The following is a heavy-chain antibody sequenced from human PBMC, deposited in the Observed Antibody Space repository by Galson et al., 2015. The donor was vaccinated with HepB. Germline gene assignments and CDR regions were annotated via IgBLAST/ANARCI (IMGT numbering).Heavy chain of an antibody. CDR2: ISGTSTYT. V-gene: IGHV3-11*06. J-gene: IGHJ3*02. Sequence: SLRLSCAASGSTFSDYYMSWIRQAPGKGLEWVLFISGTSTYTYYADSVKGRFTISRDNAKNSLYLQMTSLRAEDTAVYYCVRGGFSAADAVDIWGQGTLVTVSS. CDR3: VRGGFSAADAVDI. CDR1: GSTFSDYY. D-gene: IGHD6-13*01.